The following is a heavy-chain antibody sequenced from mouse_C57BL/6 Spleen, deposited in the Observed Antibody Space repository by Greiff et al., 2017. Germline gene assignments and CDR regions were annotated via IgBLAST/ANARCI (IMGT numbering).Heavy chain of an antibody. CDR2: ISYSGST. CDR1: GYSITSGYD. Sequence: EVQLVESGPGMVKPSQSLSLTCTVTGYSITSGYDWHWIRHFPGNKLEWMGYISYSGSTNYNPSLKSRISITHDTSKNHFFLKLNSVTTEDTATYYCARSYYYGTPYAMDYWGQGTSVTVSS. V-gene: IGHV3-1*01. J-gene: IGHJ4*01. D-gene: IGHD1-1*01. CDR3: ARSYYYGTPYAMDY.